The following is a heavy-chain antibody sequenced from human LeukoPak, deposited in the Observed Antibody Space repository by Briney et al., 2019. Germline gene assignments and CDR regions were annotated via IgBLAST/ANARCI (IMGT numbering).Heavy chain of an antibody. D-gene: IGHD5-24*01. Sequence: SETLSLTCTVSGGSFSIHYRSWLRQPPGKGLEWIGYIYYSGSNNYNPSLKSRVNISVDTSKNQFSLKLSSVTAADTAVYYCARGRATINHLDYGGRGTRVTVS. J-gene: IGHJ4*02. CDR3: ARGRATINHLDY. V-gene: IGHV4-59*11. CDR1: GGSFSIHY. CDR2: IYYSGSN.